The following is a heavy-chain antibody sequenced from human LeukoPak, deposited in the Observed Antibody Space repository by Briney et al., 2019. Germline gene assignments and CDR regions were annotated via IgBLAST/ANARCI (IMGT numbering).Heavy chain of an antibody. CDR2: ISSSGST. CDR1: GGYISSSSYY. J-gene: IGHJ3*02. V-gene: IGHV4-39*07. CDR3: ARGPYSYDSSGAFDI. Sequence: SETLSLTCTVSGGYISSSSYYWGWNRQPPGKGLEWIGRISSSGSTNYNPSLKSRVTISVDTSKNQFSLKLSSVTAADTAVYFCARGPYSYDSSGAFDIWGQGTMVTVSS. D-gene: IGHD3-22*01.